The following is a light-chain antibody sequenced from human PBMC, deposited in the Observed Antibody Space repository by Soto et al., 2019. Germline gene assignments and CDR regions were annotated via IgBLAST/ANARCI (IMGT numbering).Light chain of an antibody. CDR1: QGIRND. CDR3: LQDYNYPWT. Sequence: AIQLTQYPSSLSASVGDRGTITCRASQGIRNDLGWYQQKPGKAPKLLIYAASSLQSGVPSRFSGSGSGTDFTLTISSLQPEDFATYYCLQDYNYPWTFRQGTKV. CDR2: AAS. V-gene: IGKV1-6*01. J-gene: IGKJ1*01.